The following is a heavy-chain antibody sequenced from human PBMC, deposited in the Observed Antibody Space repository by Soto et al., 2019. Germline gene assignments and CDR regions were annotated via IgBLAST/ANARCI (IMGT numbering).Heavy chain of an antibody. J-gene: IGHJ5*02. Sequence: GGSLRLSCAASGFPFSNYGMHWVRQAPDRGLEWVAAMWYDESRTFYAESVKGRFTISRDDSRKTLYLEMNTLRVDDTGVYYCVRDDSFRASSAPWGQGTLVTVSS. CDR2: MWYDESRT. D-gene: IGHD3-22*01. CDR3: VRDDSFRASSAP. V-gene: IGHV3-33*01. CDR1: GFPFSNYG.